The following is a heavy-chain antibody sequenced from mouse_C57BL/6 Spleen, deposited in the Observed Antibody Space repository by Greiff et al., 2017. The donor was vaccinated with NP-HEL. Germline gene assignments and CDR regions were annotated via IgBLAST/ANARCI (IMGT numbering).Heavy chain of an antibody. CDR3: AIYGPFDY. CDR1: GYTFTSYT. V-gene: IGHV1-4*01. Sequence: VQLQQSGAELARPGASVKMSCKASGYTFTSYTMHWVKQRPGQGLEWIGYINPSSGYTKYNHKFKDKATLTADKSSSTAYMQLSSLTSEDSAVYYCAIYGPFDYWGQGTTLTVSS. D-gene: IGHD1-1*01. CDR2: INPSSGYT. J-gene: IGHJ2*01.